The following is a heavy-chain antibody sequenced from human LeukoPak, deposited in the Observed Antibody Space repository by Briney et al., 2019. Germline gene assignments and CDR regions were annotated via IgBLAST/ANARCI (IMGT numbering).Heavy chain of an antibody. CDR2: INPNSGGT. J-gene: IGHJ4*02. CDR3: ARVPRKLGYCSGGSCPSDY. Sequence: ASVKVSCKASGGTFSSYAISWVRQAPGQGLEWMGWINPNSGGTNYAQKFQGRVTMTRDTSISTAYMELSRLRSDDTAVYYCARVPRKLGYCSGGSCPSDYWGQGTLVTVSS. V-gene: IGHV1-2*02. D-gene: IGHD2-15*01. CDR1: GGTFSSYA.